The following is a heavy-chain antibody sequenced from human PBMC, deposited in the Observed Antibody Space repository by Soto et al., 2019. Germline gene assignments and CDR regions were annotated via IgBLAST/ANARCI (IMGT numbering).Heavy chain of an antibody. CDR3: ARAGVLDDAFDI. D-gene: IGHD2-8*01. CDR2: MNPNSGNT. J-gene: IGHJ3*02. CDR1: GYTFTSYD. V-gene: IGHV1-8*01. Sequence: ASVKVSCKASGYTFTSYDINWVRQATGQGLEWMGWMNPNSGNTGYAQKFQGRVTMTRNTSISTAYMELSSLRSEDTAVYYCARAGVLDDAFDIWGQGKMVTVSS.